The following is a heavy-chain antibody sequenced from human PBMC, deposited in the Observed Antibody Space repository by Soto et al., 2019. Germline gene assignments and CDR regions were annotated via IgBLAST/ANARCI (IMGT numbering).Heavy chain of an antibody. CDR1: GFTFSSYA. V-gene: IGHV3-30*04. D-gene: IGHD3-9*01. J-gene: IGHJ4*02. Sequence: PGGSLRLSCAASGFTFSSYAMHWVRQAPGKGLEWVAVISYDRRNKYYAESVKGRFTISRDNSKKTLYQQMNSLKAEDTAVYYCARDSVRYFDWSGLQNWGQGPLVTVS. CDR2: ISYDRRNK. CDR3: ARDSVRYFDWSGLQN.